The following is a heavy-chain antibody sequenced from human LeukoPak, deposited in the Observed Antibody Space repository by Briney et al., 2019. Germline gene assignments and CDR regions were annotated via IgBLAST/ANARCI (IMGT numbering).Heavy chain of an antibody. Sequence: SGPTLVNPTQTLTLTCTFSGFSLSTSGMRVSWIRQPPGKALEWLARIDWDDDKFYSTSLKTRLTISKDTSKTQVVLTMTNMDPVDTATYYCAREGGIMITFGGVIEPYYFDYWGQGTLVTVSS. V-gene: IGHV2-70*04. D-gene: IGHD3-16*02. CDR2: IDWDDDK. CDR1: GFSLSTSGMR. J-gene: IGHJ4*02. CDR3: AREGGIMITFGGVIEPYYFDY.